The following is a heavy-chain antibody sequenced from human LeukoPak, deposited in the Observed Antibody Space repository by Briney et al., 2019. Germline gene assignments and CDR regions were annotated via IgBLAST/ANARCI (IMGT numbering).Heavy chain of an antibody. D-gene: IGHD3-10*01. Sequence: ASVKVSCKASRYTFTSYDTNWVREAAGQGLEWMGWMNPNTGRTGYAQKFQGRITMTRDTSINTAYMELTNLRSEDTAIYYCARLSQTPDYYTLGGYYYLGYWGQGTPVTVSS. CDR2: MNPNTGRT. V-gene: IGHV1-8*01. J-gene: IGHJ4*02. CDR3: ARLSQTPDYYTLGGYYYLGY. CDR1: RYTFTSYD.